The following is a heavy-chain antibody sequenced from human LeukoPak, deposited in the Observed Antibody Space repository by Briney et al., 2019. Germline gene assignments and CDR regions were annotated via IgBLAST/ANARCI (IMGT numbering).Heavy chain of an antibody. CDR2: INPNSGGT. V-gene: IGHV1-2*02. CDR1: GYTFTGYY. CDR3: ASDRHNSNYDFWSGYSPFHY. J-gene: IGHJ4*02. D-gene: IGHD3-3*01. Sequence: RASVKVSCKASGYTFTGYYMHWVRPAPGQGLEWMGWINPNSGGTKYAQKFQGRVTMTRDTSISTAYMELTRLRSDDTAVYYCASDRHNSNYDFWSGYSPFHYWGQGTLVTVSS.